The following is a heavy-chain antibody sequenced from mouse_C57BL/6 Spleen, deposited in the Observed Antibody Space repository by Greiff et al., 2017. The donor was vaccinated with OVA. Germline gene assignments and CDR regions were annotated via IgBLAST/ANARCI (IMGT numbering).Heavy chain of an antibody. V-gene: IGHV5-9-1*02. CDR1: GFTFSSYA. CDR2: ISSGGDYI. J-gene: IGHJ2*01. D-gene: IGHD4-1*01. Sequence: EVKLMESGEGLVKPGGSLKLSCAASGFTFSSYAMSWVRQTPETRLEWVAYISSGGDYIYYADTVKGRFTISRDNARNTLYLQMSSLKSEDTAMYYCTRDRTGKYYFDYWGQGTTLTVSS. CDR3: TRDRTGKYYFDY.